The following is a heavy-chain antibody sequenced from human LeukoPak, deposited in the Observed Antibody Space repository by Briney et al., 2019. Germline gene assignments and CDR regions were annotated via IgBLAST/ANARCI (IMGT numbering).Heavy chain of an antibody. CDR1: GGSISSYY. D-gene: IGHD3-22*01. CDR3: ARGEAYYYDSSGQPNWFDP. CDR2: IYYSGST. Sequence: TPSETLSLTCTVSGGSISSYYWSWIRQPPGKGLEWIGYIYYSGSTHYNPSLKSRVTISVDTSKNQFSLKLSSVTAADTAVYYCARGEAYYYDSSGQPNWFDPWGQGTLVTVSS. J-gene: IGHJ5*02. V-gene: IGHV4-59*01.